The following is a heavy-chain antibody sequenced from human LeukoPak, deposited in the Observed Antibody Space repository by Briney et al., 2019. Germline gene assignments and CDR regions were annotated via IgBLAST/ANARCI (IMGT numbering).Heavy chain of an antibody. CDR2: ISYDGSNK. V-gene: IGHV3-30-3*01. CDR3: ARGYCSSTSCPRSFDP. CDR1: GFTLSSYA. Sequence: GRSLRLSCAASGFTLSSYAMHWVRQAPGKGLEWVAVISYDGSNKYYADSVKGRFTISRDNSKNTLYLQMNSLRAEDTAVYYCARGYCSSTSCPRSFDPWGQGTLVTVSS. J-gene: IGHJ5*02. D-gene: IGHD2-2*01.